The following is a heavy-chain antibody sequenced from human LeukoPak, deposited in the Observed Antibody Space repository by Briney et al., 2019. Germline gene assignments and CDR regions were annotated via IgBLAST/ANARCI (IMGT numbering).Heavy chain of an antibody. D-gene: IGHD6-19*01. J-gene: IGHJ2*01. V-gene: IGHV4-59*08. CDR2: IYYSGST. Sequence: SETLSLTCTVSGRSISHYFWSWIRQPPGKALEWTGYIYYSGSTNYNPSLKSRVTISVDTSKNQFSLKLSSVTAADTAVYYCAKTVAGYWYFDLWGRGTLVTVSS. CDR3: AKTVAGYWYFDL. CDR1: GRSISHYF.